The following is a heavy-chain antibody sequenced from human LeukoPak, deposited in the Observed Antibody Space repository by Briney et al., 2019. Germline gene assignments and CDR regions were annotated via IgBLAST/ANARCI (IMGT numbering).Heavy chain of an antibody. V-gene: IGHV3-7*01. D-gene: IGHD1-26*01. CDR3: ARRRGSYSFDY. CDR2: INQDGSEK. Sequence: HTGGSLRLSCAASGFTFSSYWMSWVRQAPGKGLEWVANINQDGSEKYYVDSVKGRFTTSRDNAKNSLYLQMNSLRAEDTAVYYCARRRGSYSFDYWGQGTLVTVSS. J-gene: IGHJ4*02. CDR1: GFTFSSYW.